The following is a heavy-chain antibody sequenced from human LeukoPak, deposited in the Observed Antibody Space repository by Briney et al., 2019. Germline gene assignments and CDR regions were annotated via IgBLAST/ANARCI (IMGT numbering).Heavy chain of an antibody. D-gene: IGHD2-21*02. CDR2: IIHSGST. Sequence: RSSETLSLTYAVYGGSFSGYYWSWIRQPPGNGLEWIGEIIHSGSTNYNPSLKRRVTISVATSKNHFSLKLSSVTAADTAVYYCARAPCGGDCYSDYWGQGTLVTVSS. CDR1: GGSFSGYY. CDR3: ARAPCGGDCYSDY. J-gene: IGHJ4*02. V-gene: IGHV4-34*12.